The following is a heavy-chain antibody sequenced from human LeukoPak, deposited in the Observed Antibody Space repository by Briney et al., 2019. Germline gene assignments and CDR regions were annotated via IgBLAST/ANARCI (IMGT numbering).Heavy chain of an antibody. V-gene: IGHV4-34*01. D-gene: IGHD2-2*02. CDR1: GGSFRGYY. CDR2: INNSGST. Sequence: SETLSLTCAVSGGSFRGYYWSWIRQPPGKGLEWFGEINNSGSTNYNPSHKSRVTISVDTSKNQFSLKLSSVTAADAAVYYCERGGGYCSSTSCYSPSFSVDPWGQGTLVTVSS. CDR3: ERGGGYCSSTSCYSPSFSVDP. J-gene: IGHJ5*02.